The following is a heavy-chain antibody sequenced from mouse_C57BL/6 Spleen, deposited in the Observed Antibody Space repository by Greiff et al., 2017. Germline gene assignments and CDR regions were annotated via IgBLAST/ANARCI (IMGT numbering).Heavy chain of an antibody. Sequence: VQLQQSGPELVKPGASVKISCKASGYTFTDYYMNWVKQSHGKSLEWIGDINPNNGGTSYNQKFKGKATLTVDKSSSTAYMELRSLTSEDSAVYYCARTGMEYPFAYWGQGTLVTVSA. CDR2: INPNNGGT. D-gene: IGHD2-10*02. V-gene: IGHV1-26*01. CDR3: ARTGMEYPFAY. J-gene: IGHJ3*01. CDR1: GYTFTDYY.